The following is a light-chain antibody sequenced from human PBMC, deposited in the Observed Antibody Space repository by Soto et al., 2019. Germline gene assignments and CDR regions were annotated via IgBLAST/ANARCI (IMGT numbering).Light chain of an antibody. Sequence: IVLTQSPGTLSLSRGERTTLSCRASQSVSSSYLAWYQPKPGQAPRLLIYGASSRATGIPGRFSGSGSGTDFTLTISSLAPADFAVYYCQQYGRSPFTFGPRTKVDIK. V-gene: IGKV3-20*01. J-gene: IGKJ3*01. CDR1: QSVSSSY. CDR3: QQYGRSPFT. CDR2: GAS.